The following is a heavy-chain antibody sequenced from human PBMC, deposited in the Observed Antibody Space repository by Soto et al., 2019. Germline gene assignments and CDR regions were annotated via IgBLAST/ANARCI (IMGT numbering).Heavy chain of an antibody. V-gene: IGHV4-4*02. D-gene: IGHD1-20*01. CDR2: ISHSGST. CDR3: ARDPIRDRYYYYGLDV. J-gene: IGHJ6*02. CDR1: GVSISSRTW. Sequence: QVQLQESGPGLVKSSGTLSLTCAVSGVSISSRTWWTWVRQPPGKGLEWIGEISHSGSTNYNPSLKSRVTISIHNSENQFSLKLTSVTAADTAVYYCARDPIRDRYYYYGLDVWGQGTTVTVSS.